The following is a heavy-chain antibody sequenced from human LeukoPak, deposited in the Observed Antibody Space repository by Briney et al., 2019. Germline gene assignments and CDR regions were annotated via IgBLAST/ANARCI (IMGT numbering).Heavy chain of an antibody. J-gene: IGHJ4*02. D-gene: IGHD3-22*01. CDR3: ARAGKYYYDSSGSFDY. CDR1: GGSISSGSYY. V-gene: IGHV4-61*02. Sequence: SETLSLTCTVSGGSISSGSYYWSWIRQPAGKGLEWIGRIYTSGSTNYNPSLKSRVTISVDTSKNQFPLKLSSVTAADTAVYYCARAGKYYYDSSGSFDYWGQGTLVTVSS. CDR2: IYTSGST.